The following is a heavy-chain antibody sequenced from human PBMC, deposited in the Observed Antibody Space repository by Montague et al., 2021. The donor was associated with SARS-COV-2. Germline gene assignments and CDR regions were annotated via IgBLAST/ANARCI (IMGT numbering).Heavy chain of an antibody. CDR1: GGSISSGGYY. Sequence: TLSLTCTVSGGSISSGGYYWSWIRQHPGKGLEWIGYIYYSGXTXYXXXXKXRVTISVDTSKNQFSLKLSSVTAADTAVYYCARVHIVVVTAMRYFGLWGRGTLVTVSS. J-gene: IGHJ2*01. CDR3: ARVHIVVVTAMRYFGL. V-gene: IGHV4-31*03. D-gene: IGHD2-21*02. CDR2: IYYSGXT.